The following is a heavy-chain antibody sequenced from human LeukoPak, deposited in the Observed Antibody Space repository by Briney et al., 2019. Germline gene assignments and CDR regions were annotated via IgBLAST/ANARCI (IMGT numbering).Heavy chain of an antibody. Sequence: GGSLRLSCAVSGFSFSNYWMHWVRQAPGKGLVWVSRINSDGSSTTYADSVKGRFTISRDNAKNTLYLQTNSLRAEDTAVYYCARDGVEFYNWFDPWGQGTLVTVSS. CDR3: ARDGVEFYNWFDP. J-gene: IGHJ5*02. D-gene: IGHD2-21*01. CDR2: INSDGSST. V-gene: IGHV3-74*01. CDR1: GFSFSNYW.